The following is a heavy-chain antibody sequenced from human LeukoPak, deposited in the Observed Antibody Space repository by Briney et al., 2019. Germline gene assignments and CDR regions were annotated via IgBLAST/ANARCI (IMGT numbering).Heavy chain of an antibody. D-gene: IGHD3-9*01. J-gene: IGHJ4*02. CDR1: GFTFSSYA. CDR2: ISGSGGST. CDR3: AKCDFDWLLYKSADYFDY. Sequence: GGFLRLSCAASGFTFSSYAMSWVRQAPGKGLEWVSAISGSGGSTYYADSVKGRFTISRDNSKNTLYLQMNSLRAEDTAVYYCAKCDFDWLLYKSADYFDYWGQGTLVTVSS. V-gene: IGHV3-23*01.